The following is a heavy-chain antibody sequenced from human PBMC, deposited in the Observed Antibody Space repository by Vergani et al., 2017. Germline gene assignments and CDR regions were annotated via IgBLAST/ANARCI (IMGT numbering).Heavy chain of an antibody. CDR1: GGTFSSYA. Sequence: QVQLVQSGAEVKKPGASVKVSCKASGGTFSSYAISWVRQAPGQGLEWMGRIIPILGIANYAQKFQGRVTITADKSTSTAYMELSSLRSEDTAVYYCARLPRPDYVDYWGQGTLVTVSS. D-gene: IGHD3-10*02. V-gene: IGHV1-69*04. CDR3: ARLPRPDYVDY. J-gene: IGHJ4*02. CDR2: IIPILGIA.